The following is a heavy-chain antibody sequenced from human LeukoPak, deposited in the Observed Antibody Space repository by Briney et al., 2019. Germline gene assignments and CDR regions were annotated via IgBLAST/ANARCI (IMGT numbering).Heavy chain of an antibody. CDR2: IIPIFGTA. CDR1: GGTFSSYA. Sequence: ASVKVSCKASGGTFSSYAISWVRQAPGQGLEWMGGIIPIFGTANYAQKFQGRVTITADESTRTAYMELSSLRSEDTAVYYCARDLCSSTSCYEGFDPWGQGTLVTVSS. V-gene: IGHV1-69*13. CDR3: ARDLCSSTSCYEGFDP. J-gene: IGHJ5*02. D-gene: IGHD2-2*01.